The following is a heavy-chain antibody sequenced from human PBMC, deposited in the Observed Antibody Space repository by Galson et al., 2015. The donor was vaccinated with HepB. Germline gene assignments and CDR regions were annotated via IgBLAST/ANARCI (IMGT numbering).Heavy chain of an antibody. D-gene: IGHD3-22*01. V-gene: IGHV3-53*01. Sequence: SLRLSCAASEVTVSTNSMSCVRQAPGTRLEWVSVTYRGVNTYYADPVKGRFTISRDNSKNTLYLRMNSLRAEDTAVYYCTRGPKTNSGYYYEGDYWGQGTLVTVSS. J-gene: IGHJ4*02. CDR2: TYRGVNT. CDR1: EVTVSTNS. CDR3: TRGPKTNSGYYYEGDY.